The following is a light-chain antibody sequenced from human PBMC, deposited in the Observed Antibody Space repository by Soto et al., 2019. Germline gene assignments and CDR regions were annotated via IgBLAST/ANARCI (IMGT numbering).Light chain of an antibody. Sequence: EIVLTQSPATLSLSPGERATLSCRASQSVSSYLAWYQQKPGQAPRLLIYDASNRATGIPARFSGSGSGTDFTLTISSLEPEDFAVYYCHHYYNWPRTFGQGTKV. CDR2: DAS. CDR3: HHYYNWPRT. V-gene: IGKV3-11*01. CDR1: QSVSSY. J-gene: IGKJ1*01.